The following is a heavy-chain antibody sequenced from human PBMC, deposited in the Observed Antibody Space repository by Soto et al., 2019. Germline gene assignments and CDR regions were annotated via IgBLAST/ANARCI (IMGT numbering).Heavy chain of an antibody. CDR3: ARGRTGGGWGYYFDY. CDR2: IIPIFGTA. V-gene: IGHV1-69*05. CDR1: GGTFSSYA. J-gene: IGHJ4*02. Sequence: QVQLVQSGAEVKKPGSSVKVSCKASGGTFSSYAIDWVRQAPGQGLEWMGGIIPIFGTADYAQKFQGRVTITSDESTSTAYMELSSLRSEDTAVYYCARGRTGGGWGYYFDYWGQGTLVTVSS. D-gene: IGHD3-16*01.